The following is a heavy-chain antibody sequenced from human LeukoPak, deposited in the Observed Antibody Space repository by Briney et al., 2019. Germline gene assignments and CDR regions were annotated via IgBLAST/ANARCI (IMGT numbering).Heavy chain of an antibody. J-gene: IGHJ4*02. CDR2: IRSSSSYI. Sequence: PGGSMRLSCVASGFTFSSYSMNWVRQAPGKGLEWVSFIRSSSSYIYYADSVKGRFTISRDNAKNSLYLQMNSLRAEDTAVYYCARPGIAVAGEFFDYWGQGTLVTVSS. CDR3: ARPGIAVAGEFFDY. D-gene: IGHD6-19*01. V-gene: IGHV3-21*01. CDR1: GFTFSSYS.